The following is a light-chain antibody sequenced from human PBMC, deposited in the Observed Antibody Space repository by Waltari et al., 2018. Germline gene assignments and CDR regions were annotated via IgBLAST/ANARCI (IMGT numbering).Light chain of an antibody. V-gene: IGLV3-1*01. CDR2: QDS. CDR3: QAWDSSTLVV. J-gene: IGLJ2*01. Sequence: SYELTQPPSVSVSPGQTASITCSGDKLGDKYACWYQQKPGQSRVLVTYQDSKRPSGIPERFSGSNSGNTATLTISGTQAMDEADYYGQAWDSSTLVVFGGGTKLTVL. CDR1: KLGDKY.